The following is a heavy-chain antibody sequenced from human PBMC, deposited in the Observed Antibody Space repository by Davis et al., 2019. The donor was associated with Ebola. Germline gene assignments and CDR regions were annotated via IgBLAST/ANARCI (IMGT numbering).Heavy chain of an antibody. CDR2: INAGNGDT. CDR1: GYIFTSYV. CDR3: ARGKTVAGQRGLSWFDP. Sequence: AASVKVSCKASGYIFTSYVMHWVRQAPGQRLEWMGWINAGNGDTKYSQKFRDRVTITRDTSASTSYMELSSLRSKDTAVFYCARGKTVAGQRGLSWFDPWGPGTLVTVSS. V-gene: IGHV1-3*01. D-gene: IGHD6-19*01. J-gene: IGHJ5*02.